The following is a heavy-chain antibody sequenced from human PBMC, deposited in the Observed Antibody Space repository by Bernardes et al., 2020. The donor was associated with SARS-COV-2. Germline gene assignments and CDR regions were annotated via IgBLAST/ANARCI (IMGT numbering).Heavy chain of an antibody. J-gene: IGHJ4*02. CDR1: GGSISSYY. V-gene: IGHV4-59*01. CDR2: IYYSGST. D-gene: IGHD6-19*01. CDR3: ARDAYGSGLDY. Sequence: SETLSLTCTVSGGSISSYYWSWIRQPPGKGLEWIGYIYYSGSTNYNPSLKSRVTISVDTSKNQFSLKLSSVTAADTAVYYCARDAYGSGLDYWGQGTLVTVSS.